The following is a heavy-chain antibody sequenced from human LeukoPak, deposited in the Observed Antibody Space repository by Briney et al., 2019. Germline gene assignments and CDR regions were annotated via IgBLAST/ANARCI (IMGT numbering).Heavy chain of an antibody. CDR1: GFTFSSYS. Sequence: GGSLRLSCAASGFTFSSYSMNCVRQTPGKGLEWVSSISSSSSYIYYADSVKGRFTISRDNAKNSLYLQMNSLRAEDTAVYYCARHAKAVVIIDYWGQGTLVTVSS. CDR3: ARHAKAVVIIDY. D-gene: IGHD2-21*01. CDR2: ISSSSSYI. J-gene: IGHJ4*02. V-gene: IGHV3-21*01.